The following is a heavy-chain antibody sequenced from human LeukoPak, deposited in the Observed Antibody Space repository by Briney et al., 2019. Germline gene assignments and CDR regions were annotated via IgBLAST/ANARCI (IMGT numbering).Heavy chain of an antibody. CDR3: AKGVLARLVDS. V-gene: IGHV3-74*01. CDR2: INSDGSST. J-gene: IGHJ4*02. D-gene: IGHD6-6*01. CDR1: GFTFSSYW. Sequence: GGSLRLSCAASGFTFSSYWMHWVRQAPGKGLVWVSRINSDGSSTTYADSVKGRFTISRDNSKNTVCLQMNSLRAEDTALYFCAKGVLARLVDSWGQGTLVTVSS.